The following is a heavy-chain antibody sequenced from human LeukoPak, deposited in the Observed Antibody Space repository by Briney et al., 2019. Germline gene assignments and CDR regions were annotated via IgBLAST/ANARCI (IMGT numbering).Heavy chain of an antibody. CDR1: VYSFISYW. D-gene: IGHD2-2*01. Sequence: AESLKISCMGSVYSFISYWIGWVRQMSGKDLEWMWSIYPVDSDRRYSPSLQRQITISADKSISTAYLQWSSLKASDTAMYYCARSLCSSTSCPVDYWGQGTLVTVSS. J-gene: IGHJ4*02. CDR2: IYPVDSDR. CDR3: ARSLCSSTSCPVDY. V-gene: IGHV5-51*01.